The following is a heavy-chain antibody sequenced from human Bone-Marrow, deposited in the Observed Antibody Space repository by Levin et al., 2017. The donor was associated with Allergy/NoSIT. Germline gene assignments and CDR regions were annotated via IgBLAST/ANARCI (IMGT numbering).Heavy chain of an antibody. D-gene: IGHD1-26*01. J-gene: IGHJ6*03. CDR3: ASLSYMKSALYYYFYMDV. CDR1: GVSISSINYY. V-gene: IGHV4-39*01. CDR2: IDYSRNT. Sequence: SETLSLTCSVSGVSISSINYYWGWIRHPPGKGLEWIGSIDYSRNTHYNPSLKSRVTMLVDTSKNQFSLRLSSVSVADTAVYYCASLSYMKSALYYYFYMDVWGKGTTVTVSS.